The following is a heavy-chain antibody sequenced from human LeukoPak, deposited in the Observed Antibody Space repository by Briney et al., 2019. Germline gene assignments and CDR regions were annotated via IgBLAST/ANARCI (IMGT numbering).Heavy chain of an antibody. J-gene: IGHJ4*02. CDR1: GYTFTSYG. Sequence: ASVKVSCKASGYTFTSYGISWVRQAPGQGLEWMGWISAYNGNTNYAQKLQGRVTMTTDTSTSTAYMELRSLRSDDTAVYYCARDLVVTPPPPRNRGFDYWGQGTLVTVSS. CDR2: ISAYNGNT. D-gene: IGHD4-23*01. V-gene: IGHV1-18*01. CDR3: ARDLVVTPPPPRNRGFDY.